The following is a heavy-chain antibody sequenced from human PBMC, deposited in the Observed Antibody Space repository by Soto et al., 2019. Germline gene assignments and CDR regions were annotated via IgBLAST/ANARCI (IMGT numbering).Heavy chain of an antibody. Sequence: SGGSLRLSCAASGFTVSSNYMSWVRQAPGKGLEWVSVIYSGGSTYYADSVKGRFTISRDNSKNTLYLQMNSLRAEDTAVYYCARDLFSAHNYGSGSYGYWGQGTLVTVSS. CDR3: ARDLFSAHNYGSGSYGY. CDR2: IYSGGST. J-gene: IGHJ4*02. V-gene: IGHV3-53*01. CDR1: GFTVSSNY. D-gene: IGHD3-10*01.